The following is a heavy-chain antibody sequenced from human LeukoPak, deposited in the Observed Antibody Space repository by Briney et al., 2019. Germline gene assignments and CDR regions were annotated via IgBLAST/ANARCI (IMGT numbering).Heavy chain of an antibody. CDR3: AKDEYYYDSSGYNY. J-gene: IGHJ4*02. CDR1: GFTFSSYA. D-gene: IGHD3-22*01. Sequence: GGSLRLFCAASGFTFSSYAMSWVRQAPGKGLEWVSAISGSGGSTYYADSVKGRFTISRDNSKNTLYLQMNSLRAEDTAVYYCAKDEYYYDSSGYNYRGQGTLVTVSS. CDR2: ISGSGGST. V-gene: IGHV3-23*01.